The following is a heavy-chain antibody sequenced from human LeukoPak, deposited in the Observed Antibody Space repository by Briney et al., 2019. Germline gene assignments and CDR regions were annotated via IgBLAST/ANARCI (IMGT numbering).Heavy chain of an antibody. D-gene: IGHD3-3*01. CDR3: ARNYDFWSGYVDWFDP. CDR2: IYWDDDK. CDR1: GFSLSTSGVG. V-gene: IGHV2-5*02. Sequence: SGPTLVKPTQTLTLTCTFSGFSLSTSGVGVGWIRQPPGKALEWLALIYWDDDKRYSPSLKSRLTITKDTSKNQVVLTMTNMDPVDTATYYCARNYDFWSGYVDWFDPWGQGTLVTVSS. J-gene: IGHJ5*02.